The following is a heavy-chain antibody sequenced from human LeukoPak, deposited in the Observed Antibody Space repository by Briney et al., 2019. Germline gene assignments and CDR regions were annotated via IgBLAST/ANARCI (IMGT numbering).Heavy chain of an antibody. CDR1: GYSISSGYY. V-gene: IGHV4-38-2*02. D-gene: IGHD1-26*01. Sequence: SETLSLTCTVSGYSISSGYYWGWIQQPPGKGLEWIGSIYSSGSTYYNASLQSRVTISIETSKNQIPLRLNSVTAADTAIYYCAKSGGYGLIGYWGQGTLVTVSS. CDR3: AKSGGYGLIGY. CDR2: IYSSGST. J-gene: IGHJ4*02.